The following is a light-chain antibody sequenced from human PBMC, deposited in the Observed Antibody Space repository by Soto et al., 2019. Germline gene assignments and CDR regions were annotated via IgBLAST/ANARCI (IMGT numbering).Light chain of an antibody. CDR3: SSYTSSSTLV. CDR2: EVS. Sequence: QSVLTQPASVSGSPGQSITISCTGTSSDVGGYNYVSWYLHHPGKAPKLMIYEVSNRPSGVSNRFSGSKSGNTASLTISGLQAEDEADYYCSSYTSSSTLVFGGGTKVTVL. CDR1: SSDVGGYNY. J-gene: IGLJ2*01. V-gene: IGLV2-14*01.